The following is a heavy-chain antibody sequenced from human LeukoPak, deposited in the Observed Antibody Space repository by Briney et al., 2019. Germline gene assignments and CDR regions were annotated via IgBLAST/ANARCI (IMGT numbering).Heavy chain of an antibody. V-gene: IGHV3-33*01. D-gene: IGHD3-10*01. Sequence: GGSLRLSCAASGFTFSSYGVHWVRQAPGKGLEWVAVIWYDGSNKYYADSVKGRFTISRDNSKNTLYLQMNSLRAEDTAVYYCARDHRFGELSDYWGQGTLVTVSS. CDR2: IWYDGSNK. CDR3: ARDHRFGELSDY. J-gene: IGHJ4*02. CDR1: GFTFSSYG.